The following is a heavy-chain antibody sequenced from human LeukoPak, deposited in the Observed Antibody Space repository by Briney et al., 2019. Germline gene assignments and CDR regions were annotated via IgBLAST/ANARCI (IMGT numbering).Heavy chain of an antibody. CDR3: AKGNGYSYGRYYFDY. Sequence: GGSLRLSCAASGFTFSSYAMGWVRQAPGKGLEWVSAITASGGNTYYADSVKGRFTISRDNSKNTLYLQVNSPRAEDTAVYYCAKGNGYSYGRYYFDYWGQGTLVTVSS. CDR2: ITASGGNT. D-gene: IGHD5-18*01. V-gene: IGHV3-23*01. CDR1: GFTFSSYA. J-gene: IGHJ4*02.